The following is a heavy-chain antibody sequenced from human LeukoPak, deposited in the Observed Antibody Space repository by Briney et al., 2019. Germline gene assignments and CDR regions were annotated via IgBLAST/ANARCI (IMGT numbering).Heavy chain of an antibody. Sequence: GGSLRLSCAASGFTFSNYEMNWVCQALGKGLEWVSYISSSGSTTYYADSVKGRFTISRDNAKNSLYLQMNSLRAEDTAVYYCARGYCSGGSCYFDYWGQGTLVTVSS. CDR2: ISSSGSTT. J-gene: IGHJ4*02. CDR1: GFTFSNYE. V-gene: IGHV3-48*03. D-gene: IGHD2-15*01. CDR3: ARGYCSGGSCYFDY.